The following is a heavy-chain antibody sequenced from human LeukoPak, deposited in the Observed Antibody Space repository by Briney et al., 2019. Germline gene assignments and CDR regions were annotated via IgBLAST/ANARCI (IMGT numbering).Heavy chain of an antibody. CDR3: AKDSYYDSSGYYPY. D-gene: IGHD3-22*01. Sequence: GGSLRLSCAASGFTLSSYAMSWVRQAPGKGLEWVSGISGSGGSTYYADSVKGRFTISRDNSKNTLYLQMNSLRAEDTAVYYCAKDSYYDSSGYYPYWGQGTLVTVSS. CDR2: ISGSGGST. V-gene: IGHV3-23*01. J-gene: IGHJ4*02. CDR1: GFTLSSYA.